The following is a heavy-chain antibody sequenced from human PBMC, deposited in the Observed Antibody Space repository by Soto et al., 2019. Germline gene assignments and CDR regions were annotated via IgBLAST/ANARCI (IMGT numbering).Heavy chain of an antibody. CDR1: GYTFTSYD. Sequence: ASVKVSCKASGYTFTSYDINWVRQATGQGLEWMGWMNPNSGNTGYAQKSQGRVTMTRNTSISTAYMELSSLRSEDTAVYYCARAHYDILTGYYYYGMDVWGQGTTVTVSS. J-gene: IGHJ6*02. CDR3: ARAHYDILTGYYYYGMDV. CDR2: MNPNSGNT. V-gene: IGHV1-8*01. D-gene: IGHD3-9*01.